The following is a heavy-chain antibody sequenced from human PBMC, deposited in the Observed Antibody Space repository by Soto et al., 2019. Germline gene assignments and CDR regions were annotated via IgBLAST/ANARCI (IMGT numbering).Heavy chain of an antibody. J-gene: IGHJ3*02. D-gene: IGHD3-10*01. CDR2: INPNSGGT. CDR3: ARPIDPRGVIDAFDI. Sequence: GASVKVSGKASGYTFTGYYMHWVRQAPGQGLEWMGWINPNSGGTNYAQKVQGRVTMTRDTSISTAYMQLSRLRYDDTAVYFCARPIDPRGVIDAFDIWGQGTMVNVSS. V-gene: IGHV1-2*02. CDR1: GYTFTGYY.